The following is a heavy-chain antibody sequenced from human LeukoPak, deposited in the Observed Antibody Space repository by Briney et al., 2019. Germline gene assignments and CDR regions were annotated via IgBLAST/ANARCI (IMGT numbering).Heavy chain of an antibody. CDR1: GYSFTSYW. D-gene: IGHD5-18*01. V-gene: IGHV5-51*01. CDR3: ARPHGGYSYGQKRPFDY. CDR2: IYPGDSDT. Sequence: GESLKISCKGSGYSFTSYWIGWVRQMPGKGLEWMAIIYPGDSDTRYSPSFQGQVTISADTSISTAYLQWSSLKASDTAMYYCARPHGGYSYGQKRPFDYWGQGTLVTVSS. J-gene: IGHJ4*02.